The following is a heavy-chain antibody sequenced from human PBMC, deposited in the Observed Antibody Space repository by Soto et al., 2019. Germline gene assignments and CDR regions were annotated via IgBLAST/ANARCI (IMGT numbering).Heavy chain of an antibody. V-gene: IGHV3-7*04. CDR2: MNPDGSEQ. J-gene: IGHJ5*02. CDR3: TRDLNHDCGP. D-gene: IGHD2-21*01. Sequence: EVHLVESGGALVQPGGSLRLSCAASGFTFSDYWMTWVRQTPGKGLEGVANMNPDGSEQYYLDSVKGRFTISRDNAKNSLSLQMNNLGCEATAVYYCTRDLNHDCGPWGQGTEVIVSS. CDR1: GFTFSDYW.